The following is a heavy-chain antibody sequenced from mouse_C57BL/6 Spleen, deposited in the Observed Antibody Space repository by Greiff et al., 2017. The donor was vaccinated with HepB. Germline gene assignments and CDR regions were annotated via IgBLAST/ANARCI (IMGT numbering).Heavy chain of an antibody. CDR1: GYAFSSSW. V-gene: IGHV1-82*01. CDR3: ARRTDYDYGYYAMDY. D-gene: IGHD2-4*01. J-gene: IGHJ4*01. Sequence: VQLQQSGPELVKPGASVKISCKASGYAFSSSWMNWVKQRPGKGLEGIGRIYPGDGDTNYNGKFKGKATLTADKSSSTADMQLSSLTSEDSAVYFCARRTDYDYGYYAMDYWGQGTSVTVSS. CDR2: IYPGDGDT.